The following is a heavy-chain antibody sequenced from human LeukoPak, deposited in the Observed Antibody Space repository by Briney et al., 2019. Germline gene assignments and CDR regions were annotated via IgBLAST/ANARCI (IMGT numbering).Heavy chain of an antibody. J-gene: IGHJ4*02. CDR3: AKLVAAAGTFDY. CDR1: GFTFSSYG. D-gene: IGHD6-13*01. V-gene: IGHV3-30*02. Sequence: PGGSLRLSSAASGFTFSSYGMHWVRQAPGKGLEWVAFIRYDGSNKYYADSVKGRFTISRDNSKNTLYLQMNSLRAEDTAVYYCAKLVAAAGTFDYWGQGTLVTVSS. CDR2: IRYDGSNK.